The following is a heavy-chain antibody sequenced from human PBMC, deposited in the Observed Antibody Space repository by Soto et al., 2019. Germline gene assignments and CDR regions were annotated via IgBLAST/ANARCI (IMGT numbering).Heavy chain of an antibody. CDR3: ARVRSSSSSYYYGMDV. V-gene: IGHV1-18*04. D-gene: IGHD6-6*01. CDR1: GYTFTSYG. CDR2: ISAYNGNT. Sequence: ASVKVSCKASGYTFTSYGISWVRQAPGQGLEWMGWISAYNGNTNYAQKLQGRDTMTTDTSTSTAYMELRSLRSDDTAVYYCARVRSSSSSYYYGMDVWGQGTTVTVSS. J-gene: IGHJ6*02.